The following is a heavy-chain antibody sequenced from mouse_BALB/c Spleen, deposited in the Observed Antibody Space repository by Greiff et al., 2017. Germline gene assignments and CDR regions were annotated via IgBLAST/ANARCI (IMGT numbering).Heavy chain of an antibody. J-gene: IGHJ4*01. V-gene: IGHV1-4*01. CDR1: GYTFTSYS. Sequence: VQLQQSGAELARPGASVKMSCKASGYTFTSYSMHWVKQRPGQGLEWIGYINPSSGYTNYNQKFKDKATLTADKSSSTAYMQLSSLTSEDSAVYYCARGTTVDAMDYWGQGTSVTVSS. CDR3: ARGTTVDAMDY. D-gene: IGHD1-1*01. CDR2: INPSSGYT.